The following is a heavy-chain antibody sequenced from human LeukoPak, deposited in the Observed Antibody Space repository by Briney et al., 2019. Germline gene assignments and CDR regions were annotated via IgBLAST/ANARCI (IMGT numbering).Heavy chain of an antibody. CDR3: AKDNLGFDI. CDR1: GFIFSSYA. CDR2: ISYDGSNK. D-gene: IGHD1-14*01. J-gene: IGHJ3*02. Sequence: GRSLRLSCAASGFIFSSYAMHWVRQAPGKGLEWVAVISYDGSNKYYADSVKGRFTISRDNSKNTLYLQMNSLRAEDTAVYYCAKDNLGFDIWGQGTMVTVPS. V-gene: IGHV3-30*04.